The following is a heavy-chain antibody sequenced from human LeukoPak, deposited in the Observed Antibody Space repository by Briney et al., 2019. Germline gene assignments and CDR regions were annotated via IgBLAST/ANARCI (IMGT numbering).Heavy chain of an antibody. CDR1: GFTFSSYW. D-gene: IGHD3-16*01. CDR3: ARDYIGGWNDH. CDR2: IREDGNEK. J-gene: IGHJ4*02. V-gene: IGHV3-7*01. Sequence: GGSLRLSCSASGFTFSSYWMSWVRQTTGKGLECVAKIREDGNEKFYVDSVKGRFTISRDNAKNSVYLQMNSLRVEDTAVYFCARDYIGGWNDHWGQGTLVTVSS.